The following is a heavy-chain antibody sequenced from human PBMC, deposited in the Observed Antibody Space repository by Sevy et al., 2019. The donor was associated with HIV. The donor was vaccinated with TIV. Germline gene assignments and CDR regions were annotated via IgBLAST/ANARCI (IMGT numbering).Heavy chain of an antibody. D-gene: IGHD3-10*01. V-gene: IGHV3-30-3*02. CDR1: GFIFSTSP. CDR2: LSYDDSDE. CDR3: AKDDLGSIDY. Sequence: GGSLRLSCAASGFIFSTSPMHWVRQAPGKGLECVAILSYDDSDENYADSVKGRFTISRDNSKNTLYLQMNSVRTEDTAVYYCAKDDLGSIDYWGQGTLVTVSS. J-gene: IGHJ4*02.